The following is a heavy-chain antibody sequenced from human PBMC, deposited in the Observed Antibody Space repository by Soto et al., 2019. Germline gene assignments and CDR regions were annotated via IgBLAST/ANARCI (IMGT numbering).Heavy chain of an antibody. J-gene: IGHJ4*02. CDR2: IGGSGRTT. Sequence: EVQLLESGGGLVQPGGSLSLSCAASAFTFNNYAMSWVRQAPGKGLEWVSGIGGSGRTTYYADSVKGRFTISRDNSNKTLFLQMNSLRAEDTAVYYCAKSRYSDSSGDFYDYWGQGTLVTVSS. CDR1: AFTFNNYA. CDR3: AKSRYSDSSGDFYDY. D-gene: IGHD3-22*01. V-gene: IGHV3-23*01.